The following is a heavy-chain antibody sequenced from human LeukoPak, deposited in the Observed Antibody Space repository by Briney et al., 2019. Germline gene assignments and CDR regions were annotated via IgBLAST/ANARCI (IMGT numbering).Heavy chain of an antibody. J-gene: IGHJ4*01. V-gene: IGHV3-7*01. CDR2: IKQDGSEK. CDR1: GFTFSTYW. CDR3: ARGPYPDY. Sequence: GGSLRLSCAASGFTFSTYWMTWVRQAPGKGLEWVANIKQDGSEKYFVDSVKGRFSISRDNAKNSLYLQMNSLRAEDTAVYYCARGPYPDYWGHGTLVTVSS.